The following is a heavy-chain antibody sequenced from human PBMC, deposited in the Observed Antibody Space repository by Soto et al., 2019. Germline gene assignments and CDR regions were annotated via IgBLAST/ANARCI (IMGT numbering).Heavy chain of an antibody. V-gene: IGHV1-69*13. Sequence: ASVKVSCKASGGTFSSYAISWVRQAPGQGLEWMGGIIPIFGTANYAQKFQGRVTITADESTSTAYMELSSLRSEDTAVYYCARGGPDDSSGYYHAFDIWGQGTMVNVS. D-gene: IGHD3-22*01. J-gene: IGHJ3*02. CDR1: GGTFSSYA. CDR3: ARGGPDDSSGYYHAFDI. CDR2: IIPIFGTA.